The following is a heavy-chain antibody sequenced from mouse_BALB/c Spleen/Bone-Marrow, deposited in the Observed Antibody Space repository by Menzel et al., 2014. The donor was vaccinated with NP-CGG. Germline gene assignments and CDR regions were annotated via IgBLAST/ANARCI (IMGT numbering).Heavy chain of an antibody. J-gene: IGHJ3*01. D-gene: IGHD1-2*01. V-gene: IGHV4-1*02. CDR3: ASLHYYGFFAY. Sequence: EVQGVESGGGLVQPGGSLKLSCAASGFDFSRYWMSWVRQAPGKGLEWIGEINPDSSTINYTPTLKDKFIISRDNAKNTLYLQMSKVRSEDTTLYYCASLHYYGFFAYWGQGTLVTVSA. CDR2: INPDSSTI. CDR1: GFDFSRYW.